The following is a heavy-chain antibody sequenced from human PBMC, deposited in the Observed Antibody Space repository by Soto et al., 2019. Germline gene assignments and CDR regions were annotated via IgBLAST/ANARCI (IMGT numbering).Heavy chain of an antibody. D-gene: IGHD2-15*01. Sequence: EVQLVESGGGLVQPGRSLRLSCAASGFTFDDYAMHWVRQAPGKGLEWVSGISWNSGSIGYVDSVKGRFTISRDNAKNSLYLQMNSLRAEDTALYYCAKVTVRYCSGGSCYKGNYFDYWGQGTLVTVSS. V-gene: IGHV3-9*01. J-gene: IGHJ4*02. CDR1: GFTFDDYA. CDR2: ISWNSGSI. CDR3: AKVTVRYCSGGSCYKGNYFDY.